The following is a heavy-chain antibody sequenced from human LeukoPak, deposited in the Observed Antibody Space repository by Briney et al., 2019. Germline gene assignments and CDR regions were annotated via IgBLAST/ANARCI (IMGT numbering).Heavy chain of an antibody. V-gene: IGHV1-2*02. D-gene: IGHD2-21*01. CDR1: GYTFTGYY. J-gene: IGHJ4*02. Sequence: GASVKVSCKASGYTFTGYYMHWVRQAPGQGLEWMGWINPNSGGTNYAQKFQGRVTMTRDTSISTAYMELSSLRSDDTAVYYCARGPLYCDGDNCYFDYWGQGTLVTVSS. CDR2: INPNSGGT. CDR3: ARGPLYCDGDNCYFDY.